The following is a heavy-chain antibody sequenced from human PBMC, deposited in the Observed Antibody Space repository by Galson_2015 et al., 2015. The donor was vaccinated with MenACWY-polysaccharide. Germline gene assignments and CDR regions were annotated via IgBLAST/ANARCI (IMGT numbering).Heavy chain of an antibody. J-gene: IGHJ4*02. Sequence: ALRIACAASGFPVSCYPMNGVRQAPGKGLEWVSSNRSSSSYIYYADSVRGRFTISRDNAKNSQNLQMNSVRAEDTAVYYCARDGMAMATIPFDYWGQGTLVTVSS. CDR2: NRSSSSYI. CDR1: GFPVSCYP. CDR3: ARDGMAMATIPFDY. D-gene: IGHD5-24*01. V-gene: IGHV3-21*01.